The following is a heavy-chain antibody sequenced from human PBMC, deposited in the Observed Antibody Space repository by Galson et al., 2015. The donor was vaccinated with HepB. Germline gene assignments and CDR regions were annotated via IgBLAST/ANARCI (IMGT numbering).Heavy chain of an antibody. V-gene: IGHV1-69*13. CDR2: IIPIFGTA. J-gene: IGHJ4*02. CDR1: GGTFSSYA. D-gene: IGHD3-3*01. Sequence: SVKVSCKASGGTFSSYAISWVRQAPGQGLEWMGGIIPIFGTANYAQKFQGRVTITADESTSTAYMELSSLRSEDTAVYYCARDYGERLLRRGGYFDYWGQGTLVTVSS. CDR3: ARDYGERLLRRGGYFDY.